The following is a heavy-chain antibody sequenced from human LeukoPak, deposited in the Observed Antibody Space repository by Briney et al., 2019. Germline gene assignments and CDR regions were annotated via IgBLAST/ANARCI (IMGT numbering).Heavy chain of an antibody. D-gene: IGHD3-16*01. CDR3: ARGVRFHVGSANWFDL. J-gene: IGHJ5*02. CDR2: IDHSGST. Sequence: SQTLSLTCAVSGGTFRGYFWSWIRQPPGKGLAWVGEIDHSGSTTYNPSTESRVTVTVHTSKSLGSLNLQSVTAADTAVYHCARGVRFHVGSANWFDLWGQGTLVTVSS. V-gene: IGHV4-34*01. CDR1: GGTFRGYF.